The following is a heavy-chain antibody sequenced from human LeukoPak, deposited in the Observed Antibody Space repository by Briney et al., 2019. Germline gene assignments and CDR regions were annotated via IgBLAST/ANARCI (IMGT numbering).Heavy chain of an antibody. CDR1: GFTFSSYA. V-gene: IGHV3-30*04. D-gene: IGHD5-18*01. J-gene: IGHJ6*02. Sequence: PGGSLRLSCATSGFTFSSYAFHWVRQAPGKGLEWVATMSFDVNNKYYADSVRGRFTISRDNSKNTLYLQMNSLRAEDTAVYYCAKDLGYSYARRYYYYGMDVWGQGTTVTVSS. CDR3: AKDLGYSYARRYYYYGMDV. CDR2: MSFDVNNK.